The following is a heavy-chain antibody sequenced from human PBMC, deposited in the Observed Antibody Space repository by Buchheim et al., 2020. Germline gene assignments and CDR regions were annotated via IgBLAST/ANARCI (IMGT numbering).Heavy chain of an antibody. CDR1: GFTFSSYS. V-gene: IGHV3-48*01. J-gene: IGHJ6*02. Sequence: EVQLVESGGGLVQPGGSLRLSCAASGFTFSSYSMNWVRQAPGKGLEWVSYISSSSSTIYYADSVKGRFTISSDNAKNSLYLQMNSLRAEDTAVYYRARDLVRSSGWYYYYGMDVWGQGTT. D-gene: IGHD6-19*01. CDR2: ISSSSSTI. CDR3: ARDLVRSSGWYYYYGMDV.